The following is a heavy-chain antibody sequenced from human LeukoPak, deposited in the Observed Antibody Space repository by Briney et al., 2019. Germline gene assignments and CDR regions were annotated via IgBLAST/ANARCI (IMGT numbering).Heavy chain of an antibody. CDR1: GFTFSSYG. V-gene: IGHV3-30*02. CDR2: IRYDGSNK. Sequence: GGSLRLSCAASGFTFSSYGMHWVRQAPGKGLEWVAFIRYDGSNKYYADSVKGRFTISRDNSKNTLYLQMNSLRAEDTAVYYCARAGRTMIVVVSSAFDIWGQGTMVTVSS. D-gene: IGHD3-22*01. CDR3: ARAGRTMIVVVSSAFDI. J-gene: IGHJ3*02.